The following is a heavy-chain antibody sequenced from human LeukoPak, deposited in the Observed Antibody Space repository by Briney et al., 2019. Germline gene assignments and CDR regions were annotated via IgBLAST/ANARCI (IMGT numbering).Heavy chain of an antibody. D-gene: IGHD1-26*01. CDR3: AERGAEVGATIAPGDY. CDR2: ISAYNGNT. V-gene: IGHV1-18*04. Sequence: ASVKVSCKASGYTFTGYYMHWVRQAPGQGLEWMGWISAYNGNTNYAQKLQGRVTMTTDTSTSTAYMELRSLRSDDTAVYYCAERGAEVGATIAPGDYWGQGALVTVSS. J-gene: IGHJ4*02. CDR1: GYTFTGYY.